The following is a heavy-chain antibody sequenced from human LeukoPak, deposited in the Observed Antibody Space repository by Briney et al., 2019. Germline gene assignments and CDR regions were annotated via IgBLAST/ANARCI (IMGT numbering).Heavy chain of an antibody. D-gene: IGHD1-26*01. CDR1: GFIFRSYE. CDR3: AKDGDTVSGTYYFDMDV. CDR2: IRYDAINK. J-gene: IGHJ6*03. V-gene: IGHV3-30*02. Sequence: PGGSLRLSCAASGFIFRSYEMNWVRQAPGKGLEWVAFIRYDAINKYYADSGKGRFTISRDNSRNTLYLQMNSLRAEDTALYYCAKDGDTVSGTYYFDMDVWGKGTTVTISS.